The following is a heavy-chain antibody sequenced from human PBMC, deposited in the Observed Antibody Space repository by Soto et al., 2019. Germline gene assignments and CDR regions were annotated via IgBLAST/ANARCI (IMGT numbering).Heavy chain of an antibody. CDR3: AKSYSQQLVTNWFDP. Sequence: QVQLVESGGGVVQPGRSLRLSCAASGFTFSSYGMHWVRQAPGKGLEWVAVISYDGSNKYYADSVKGRFTISRDNSKNTLYLQMNSLRAEETAVYYCAKSYSQQLVTNWFDPWGQGTLVTVSS. V-gene: IGHV3-30*18. CDR2: ISYDGSNK. CDR1: GFTFSSYG. D-gene: IGHD6-13*01. J-gene: IGHJ5*02.